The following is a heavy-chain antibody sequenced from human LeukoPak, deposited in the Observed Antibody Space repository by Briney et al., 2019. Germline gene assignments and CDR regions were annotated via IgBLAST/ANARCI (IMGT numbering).Heavy chain of an antibody. V-gene: IGHV5-51*01. CDR3: ARQLLETTYYYDSSGYHTFDY. CDR1: GYSFTSYW. Sequence: GESLKISCKGSGYSFTSYWIGWVRQMPGKGLEWMGIIYPGDSDTRYSPSFQGQVTISADKSISTAYLQWSSLKASDTAMYYCARQLLETTYYYDSSGYHTFDYWGQGTLVTVSS. CDR2: IYPGDSDT. D-gene: IGHD3-22*01. J-gene: IGHJ4*02.